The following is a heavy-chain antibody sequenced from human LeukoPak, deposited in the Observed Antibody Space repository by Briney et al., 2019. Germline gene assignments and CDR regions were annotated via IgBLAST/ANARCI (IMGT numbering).Heavy chain of an antibody. CDR2: INPNSGGT. V-gene: IGHV1-2*02. Sequence: GASVKVSCKASGYTFTGYYMHWVRQAPGQGLEWMGWINPNSGGTNYAQKFQGRVTMTRDTSISTAYMELSRLRSDDTAVYYCARDSSSWSHAFDIWGQGTMVTVSS. CDR3: ARDSSSWSHAFDI. CDR1: GYTFTGYY. J-gene: IGHJ3*02. D-gene: IGHD6-13*01.